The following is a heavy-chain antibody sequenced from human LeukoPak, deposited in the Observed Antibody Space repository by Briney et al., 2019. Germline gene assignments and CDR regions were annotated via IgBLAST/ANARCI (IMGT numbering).Heavy chain of an antibody. Sequence: GGSLRLSCAASGFTFSSYWVSWVRQAPGKGLEWVANIKQDGSEKYYVDSVKGRFTISRDNAKNSLYLQMNSLRAEDTAVYYCARVLGSYSVDYWGQGTLVTVSS. CDR3: ARVLGSYSVDY. D-gene: IGHD1-26*01. CDR1: GFTFSSYW. J-gene: IGHJ4*02. CDR2: IKQDGSEK. V-gene: IGHV3-7*03.